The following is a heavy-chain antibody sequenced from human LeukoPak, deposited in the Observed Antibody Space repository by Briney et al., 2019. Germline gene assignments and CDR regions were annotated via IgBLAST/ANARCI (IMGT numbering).Heavy chain of an antibody. D-gene: IGHD1-26*01. J-gene: IGHJ4*02. CDR3: ARHWTAATNFDY. CDR2: IYYSGST. V-gene: IGHV4-59*08. CDR1: GGSISSYY. Sequence: PSETLSLTCTVSGGSISSYYWSWIRQPPGKGLEWIGYIYYSGSTNYNPSLKSRVTISVDTSKNQFSLKLSSVTAADTAVYYCARHWTAATNFDYWGQGTLVTVSS.